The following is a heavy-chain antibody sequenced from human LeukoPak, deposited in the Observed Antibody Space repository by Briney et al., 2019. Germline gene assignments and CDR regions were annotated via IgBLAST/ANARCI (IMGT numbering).Heavy chain of an antibody. CDR1: GFTFSSYS. V-gene: IGHV3-21*01. J-gene: IGHJ4*02. D-gene: IGHD6-13*01. CDR3: ARDRFSPYSSSWYFDY. CDR2: ISSSSSYI. Sequence: GGSLRLSCAASGFTFSSYSMNWVRQAPGKGLEWVSSISSSSSYIYYADSVKGRFTISRDNAKNSLYLQMNSLRAEDTAVYHCARDRFSPYSSSWYFDYWGQGTLVTVSS.